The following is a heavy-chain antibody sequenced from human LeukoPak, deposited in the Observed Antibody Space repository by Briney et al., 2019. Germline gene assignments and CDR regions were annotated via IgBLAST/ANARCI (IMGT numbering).Heavy chain of an antibody. CDR1: GFTFSSYG. CDR2: IQYDGSNK. CDR3: AKVPRYDILTADDNDC. D-gene: IGHD3-9*01. V-gene: IGHV3-30*02. Sequence: GGSLRLSCAASGFTFSSYGMHWVRQAPGKGLEWVAFIQYDGSNKYYADSVKGRFTISRDNSKSTLYLQMNSLRAEDTAVYYCAKVPRYDILTADDNDCWGQGTLVTVSS. J-gene: IGHJ4*02.